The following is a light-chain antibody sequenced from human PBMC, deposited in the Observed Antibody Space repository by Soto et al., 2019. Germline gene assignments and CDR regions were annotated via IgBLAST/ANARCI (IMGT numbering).Light chain of an antibody. V-gene: IGLV2-14*01. J-gene: IGLJ2*01. CDR1: STDVGGYNY. CDR3: SSYTSDTTLV. CDR2: EVS. Sequence: QSALTQPASVSGSPGQSIAISCTGTSTDVGGYNYVSWYQQHPGKAPKLLIYEVSRRPSGVSDRFSGAKSGITASLTISGRQAEDEADYYCSSYTSDTTLVFGGGTKLTVL.